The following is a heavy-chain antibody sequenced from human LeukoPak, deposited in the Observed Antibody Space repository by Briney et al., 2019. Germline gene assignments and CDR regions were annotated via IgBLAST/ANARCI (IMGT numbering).Heavy chain of an antibody. CDR1: GFTFSSYS. V-gene: IGHV3-21*01. J-gene: IGHJ4*02. D-gene: IGHD3-10*01. Sequence: GGSLRLSCAASGFTFSSYSMNWVRQAPGKGLEWVSSISSSSSYIYYADSVKGRFTISRDNAKNSLYLQMNSLRAEDTAVYYCARTRSVLLQGIYDYWGQGTLVTVSS. CDR3: ARTRSVLLQGIYDY. CDR2: ISSSSSYI.